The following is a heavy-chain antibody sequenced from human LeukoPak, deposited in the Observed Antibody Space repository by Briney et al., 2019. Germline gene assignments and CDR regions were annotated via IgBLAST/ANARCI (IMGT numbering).Heavy chain of an antibody. D-gene: IGHD2-15*01. Sequence: GGSLRLSCAASGLTVSSNYMSWVRQAPGKGLEWVSVIYSGGSTYYADSVKGRFTISRDNSKNTLYLQMNSLRAEDTAVYYCARMRILQVNYYYMDVWGKGTTVTVSS. V-gene: IGHV3-66*01. CDR2: IYSGGST. CDR3: ARMRILQVNYYYMDV. CDR1: GLTVSSNY. J-gene: IGHJ6*03.